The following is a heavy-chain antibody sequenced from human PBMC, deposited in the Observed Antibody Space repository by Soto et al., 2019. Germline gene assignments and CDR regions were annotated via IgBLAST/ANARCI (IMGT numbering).Heavy chain of an antibody. CDR2: VKSKADGGTA. CDR1: GFSITNTW. J-gene: IGHJ4*02. CDR3: SSYPDFWGGHTPL. Sequence: VQLVESGGGLVQPGGSLRLSCAASGFSITNTWMHWVRQAPGKGLEWVGRVKSKADGGTADYAAPVKGRFTVSRDDSKNTQYLQMNSLKMEDTAVYYCSSYPDFWGGHTPLWGQGTLVTVSS. V-gene: IGHV3-15*07. D-gene: IGHD3-3*01.